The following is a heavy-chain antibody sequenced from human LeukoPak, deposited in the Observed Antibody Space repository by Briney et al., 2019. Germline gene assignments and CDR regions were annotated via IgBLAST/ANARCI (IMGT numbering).Heavy chain of an antibody. V-gene: IGHV4-61*02. J-gene: IGHJ5*02. CDR3: ARVSRGFDP. CDR2: IYTSGST. Sequence: PSETLSLTCTVSSGSISNSNYYWSWIRQPAGKGLEWIGRIYTSGSTNYNPSLKSRVTMSVDTSKNQFSLKLSSVTAADTAVYYCARVSRGFDPWGQGTLVTVSS. CDR1: SGSISNSNYY. D-gene: IGHD3-3*02.